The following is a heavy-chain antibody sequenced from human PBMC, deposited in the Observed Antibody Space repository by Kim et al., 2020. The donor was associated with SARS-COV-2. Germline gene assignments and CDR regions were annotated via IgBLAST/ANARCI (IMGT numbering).Heavy chain of an antibody. D-gene: IGHD3-10*01. CDR3: ARPSSSHFDF. Sequence: GGSLRLSCAASGFIFRNFGLHWVRQAPGKGLEWVAFISNDGATAIYADSVRGRFTISRDYSENKGYLQMDSLYAGDTAVYYCARPSSSHFDFWGQGTLVSVSS. J-gene: IGHJ4*02. V-gene: IGHV3-33*05. CDR2: ISNDGATA. CDR1: GFIFRNFG.